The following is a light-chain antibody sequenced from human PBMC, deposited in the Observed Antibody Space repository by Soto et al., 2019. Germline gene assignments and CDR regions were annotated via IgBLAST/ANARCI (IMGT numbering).Light chain of an antibody. CDR1: QGISSF. J-gene: IGKJ4*01. CDR3: QQTISFPLS. V-gene: IGKV1D-12*01. CDR2: SAS. Sequence: DIQMTQSPSTVSASVGDRVTITCRASQGISSFLAWYQERPGKAPNLLILSASSFQSGVPSSFSGSGSGTEFTLIISSLQHEDSGSYYCQQTISFPLSFGGGTKVEIK.